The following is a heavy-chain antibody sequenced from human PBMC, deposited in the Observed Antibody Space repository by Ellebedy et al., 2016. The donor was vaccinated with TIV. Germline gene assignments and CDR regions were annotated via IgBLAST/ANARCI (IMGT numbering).Heavy chain of an antibody. Sequence: GGSLRLSCTASGFTLNNYWMTWVRQAPGKGLEWVANINQGGSERHYVDSVKGRFTISRDNAKRTLDLQMNSLRAEDTAIYYCATDGSYGDYLSPTHAFEIWGQGTLVTVSP. CDR3: ATDGSYGDYLSPTHAFEI. V-gene: IGHV3-7*01. J-gene: IGHJ3*02. CDR2: INQGGSER. CDR1: GFTLNNYW. D-gene: IGHD3-16*01.